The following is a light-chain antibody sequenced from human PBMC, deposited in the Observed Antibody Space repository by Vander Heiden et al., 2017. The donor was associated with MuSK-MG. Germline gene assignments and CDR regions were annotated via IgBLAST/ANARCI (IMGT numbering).Light chain of an antibody. CDR2: SNN. CDR1: SSTIGYYS. CDR3: AAWIDSLNHRV. V-gene: IGLV1-44*01. Sequence: QSVLTQPPSASGTPGQRVPISCSGSSSTIGYYSVNWYQQFPGTAPRLLIYSNNQRPSGVPDRFSGSKSGTSASLAISGVQAEDEADYYCAAWIDSLNHRVFGGGTRLTVL. J-gene: IGLJ3*02.